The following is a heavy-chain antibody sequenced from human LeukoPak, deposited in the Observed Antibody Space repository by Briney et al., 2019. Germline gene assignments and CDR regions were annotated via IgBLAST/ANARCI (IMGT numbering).Heavy chain of an antibody. CDR2: INPNSGGT. CDR3: ARDIATSGHFPPEPH. CDR1: GYTFTDYY. J-gene: IGHJ4*02. Sequence: GASVKVSCKASGYTFTDYYVHWVRQAPGQGLEWMGWINPNSGGTNYAQKFQGRVTMTRDTSISTAYMDLSRLRSDDTAVYYCARDIATSGHFPPEPHWGQGTLVTVSS. D-gene: IGHD1-26*01. V-gene: IGHV1-2*02.